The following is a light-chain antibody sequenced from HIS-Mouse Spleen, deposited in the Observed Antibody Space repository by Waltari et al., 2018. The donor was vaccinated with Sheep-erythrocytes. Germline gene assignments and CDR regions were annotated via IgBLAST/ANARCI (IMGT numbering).Light chain of an antibody. CDR2: DVS. V-gene: IGLV2-11*01. Sequence: QSALTQPRSVSGSPGQSVTISCTGTSSDVGGYNYVSWYQQHPGKAPKLMISDVSKRPSGVPDRFYGSKSGNTASLTISGLQAEDEADYYCCSYAGSYNHVFATGTKVTVL. J-gene: IGLJ1*01. CDR1: SSDVGGYNY. CDR3: CSYAGSYNHV.